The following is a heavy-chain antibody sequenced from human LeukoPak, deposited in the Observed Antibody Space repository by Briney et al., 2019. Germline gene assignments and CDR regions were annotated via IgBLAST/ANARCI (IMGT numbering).Heavy chain of an antibody. CDR2: IYYSGST. J-gene: IGHJ4*02. CDR1: GGPISSHY. CDR3: AREGRGFDY. Sequence: SETLSLTCTVSGGPISSHYWSWIRQPPGKGLEWIGYIYYSGSTNYNPSLKSRVTISVDTSKNQFSLKLSSVTAADTAVYYCAREGRGFDYWGQGTLVTVSS. V-gene: IGHV4-59*11.